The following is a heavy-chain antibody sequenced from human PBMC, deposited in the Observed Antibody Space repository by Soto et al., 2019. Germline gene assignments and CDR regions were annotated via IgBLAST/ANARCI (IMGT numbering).Heavy chain of an antibody. V-gene: IGHV3-30*03. D-gene: IGHD2-2*01. J-gene: IGHJ4*02. Sequence: GGSLRLSCTASGFIFGSYGMHWVRQAPGKGLEWVALISYDGTNKYYPDSVKGRFTISRDNPRNMLYLEMNSLSAEDTAMYYCARGPRDFCGSKYSTAKWGQGTQVTVSS. CDR1: GFIFGSYG. CDR3: ARGPRDFCGSKYSTAK. CDR2: ISYDGTNK.